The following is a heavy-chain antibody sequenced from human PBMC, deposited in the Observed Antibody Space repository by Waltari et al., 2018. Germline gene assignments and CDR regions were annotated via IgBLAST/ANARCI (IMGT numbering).Heavy chain of an antibody. V-gene: IGHV1-69*05. CDR2: IIPIFGTA. D-gene: IGHD1-26*01. CDR3: ARERGSYGSDYFDY. Sequence: QVQLVQSGAAVKKPGSSVKVSCKASGDTFSSYALSWVRQAPGQGLEWMGGIIPIFGTANYAQKFQGRVTITTDESTSTAYMELSSLRSEDTAVYYCARERGSYGSDYFDYWGQGTLVTVSS. CDR1: GDTFSSYA. J-gene: IGHJ4*02.